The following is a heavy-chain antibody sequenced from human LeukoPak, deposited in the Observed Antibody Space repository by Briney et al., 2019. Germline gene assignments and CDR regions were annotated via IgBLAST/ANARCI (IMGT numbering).Heavy chain of an antibody. CDR2: INPSGGST. V-gene: IGHV1-46*01. D-gene: IGHD2-2*01. Sequence: ASVKVSCKASGYTFTSYYMHWVRQAPGQGLEWVGIINPSGGSTSYAQKFQGRVTMTRDTSTSTVYMELSSLRSEDTAVYYCARNPGCSSTSCQFYYYYGMDVWGQGTTVTVSS. J-gene: IGHJ6*02. CDR3: ARNPGCSSTSCQFYYYYGMDV. CDR1: GYTFTSYY.